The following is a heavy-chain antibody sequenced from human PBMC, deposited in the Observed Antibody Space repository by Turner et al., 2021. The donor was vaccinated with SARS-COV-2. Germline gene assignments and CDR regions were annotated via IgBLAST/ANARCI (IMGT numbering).Heavy chain of an antibody. D-gene: IGHD2-2*02. J-gene: IGHJ6*02. V-gene: IGHV3-33*01. CDR3: AMGGYCSSTSCYTDYYYYGMDV. Sequence: QVQLVESGGGVVQPGRSLRLSCAASGFTFSSYGMHWVRQAPGKGLEWVAVIWYDGSNKYYADSVKGRFTISRDNSKNTLYLQMNSLRAEDMAVYNCAMGGYCSSTSCYTDYYYYGMDVWGQGTTVTVSS. CDR2: IWYDGSNK. CDR1: GFTFSSYG.